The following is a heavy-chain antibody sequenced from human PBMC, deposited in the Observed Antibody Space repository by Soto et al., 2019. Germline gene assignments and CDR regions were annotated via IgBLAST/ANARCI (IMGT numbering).Heavy chain of an antibody. CDR2: ISSSSYT. D-gene: IGHD3-10*01. J-gene: IGHJ4*02. Sequence: SGGSLRLSCAASGFTFSDYYMSWIRQAPGKGLEWVSYISSSSYTNYADSVKGRFTISRDNAKNSLYLQMNSLRAEDTAVYYCARNARFGENYFDYWGQGTLVTVSS. CDR1: GFTFSDYY. CDR3: ARNARFGENYFDY. V-gene: IGHV3-11*06.